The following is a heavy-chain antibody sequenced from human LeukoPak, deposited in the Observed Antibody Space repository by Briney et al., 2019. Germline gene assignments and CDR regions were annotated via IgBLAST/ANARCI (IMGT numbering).Heavy chain of an antibody. Sequence: SETLSLTCTVSGGSVSSYYWSWIRRPPGKGLEWIGSLYYSGNIFYNPSLKSRVTISVDTSKNRFSLKLSSVTAADTAVYYSARGYDSSGYPFDYWGQGTLVTVSS. CDR3: ARGYDSSGYPFDY. CDR2: LYYSGNI. D-gene: IGHD3-22*01. J-gene: IGHJ4*02. CDR1: GGSVSSYY. V-gene: IGHV4-59*05.